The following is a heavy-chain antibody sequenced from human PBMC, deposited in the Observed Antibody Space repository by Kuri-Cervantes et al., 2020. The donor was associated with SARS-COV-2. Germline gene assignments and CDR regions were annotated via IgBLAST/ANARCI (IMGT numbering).Heavy chain of an antibody. V-gene: IGHV1-2*02. J-gene: IGHJ5*02. CDR1: GYTFTGYY. Sequence: ASVKVSCKASGYTFTGYYMHWVRQAPGQGLEWMGWINPNSGGTNYAQKFQGRVTMTRDTPISTAYMELSSLRSEDTAVYYCARDRWGYSYGPGGFDPWGQGTLVTVSS. CDR3: ARDRWGYSYGPGGFDP. CDR2: INPNSGGT. D-gene: IGHD5-18*01.